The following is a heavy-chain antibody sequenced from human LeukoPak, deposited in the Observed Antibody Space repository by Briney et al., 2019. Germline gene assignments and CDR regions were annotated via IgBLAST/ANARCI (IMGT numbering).Heavy chain of an antibody. Sequence: GGSLRLSWAASGFTVTSYGMSWVRQAPGKGLEWVSAISGSGDYTYYVDSVKGRFTISRDNSRNTLYLQMNSLRAEDTAVYYCAKTRFVGGKPPQDYWGQGTLVTVAS. J-gene: IGHJ4*02. V-gene: IGHV3-23*01. CDR1: GFTVTSYG. CDR3: AKTRFVGGKPPQDY. CDR2: ISGSGDYT. D-gene: IGHD1-14*01.